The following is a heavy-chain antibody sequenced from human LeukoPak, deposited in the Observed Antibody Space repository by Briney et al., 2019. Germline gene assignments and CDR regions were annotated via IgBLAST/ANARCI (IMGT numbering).Heavy chain of an antibody. J-gene: IGHJ5*02. CDR3: ATAPYIAARRWFDP. CDR2: FDPEDGET. Sequence: ASVKVSCKVSGYTLTELSMHWVRQAPGKGLEWMGGFDPEDGETIYAQKFQGRVTMTEDTSTDTAYMELSSLRSEDTAAYYCATAPYIAARRWFDPWGQGTLVTVSS. D-gene: IGHD6-6*01. CDR1: GYTLTELS. V-gene: IGHV1-24*01.